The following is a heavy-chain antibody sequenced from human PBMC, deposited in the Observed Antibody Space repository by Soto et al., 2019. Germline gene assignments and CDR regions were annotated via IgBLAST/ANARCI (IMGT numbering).Heavy chain of an antibody. CDR3: AKDRYDYIWGSPRLRADAFDI. CDR2: ISGSGGST. J-gene: IGHJ3*02. Sequence: PGGSLRLSCAASGFTFSSYAMSWVRQAPGKGLEWVSAISGSGGSTYYADSVKGRFTISRDNSKNTLYLQMNSLRAEDTAVYYCAKDRYDYIWGSPRLRADAFDIWGQGTMVTVSS. CDR1: GFTFSSYA. V-gene: IGHV3-23*01. D-gene: IGHD3-16*01.